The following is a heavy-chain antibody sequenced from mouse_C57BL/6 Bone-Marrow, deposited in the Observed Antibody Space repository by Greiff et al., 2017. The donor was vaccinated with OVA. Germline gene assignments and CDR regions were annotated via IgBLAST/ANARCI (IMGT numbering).Heavy chain of an antibody. V-gene: IGHV5-4*01. CDR2: ISDGGSYT. CDR1: GFTFSSYA. Sequence: EVMLVESGGGLVKPGGSLKLSCAASGFTFSSYAMSWVRQTPEKRLEWVATISDGGSYTYYPDNVKGRFTISRDNAKNNLYLQMSHLKSEDTAMYYCARDGEGMDYWGQGTSVTVSS. J-gene: IGHJ4*01. CDR3: ARDGEGMDY.